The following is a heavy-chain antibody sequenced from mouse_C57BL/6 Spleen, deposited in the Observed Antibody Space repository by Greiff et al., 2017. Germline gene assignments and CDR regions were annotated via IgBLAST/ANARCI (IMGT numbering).Heavy chain of an antibody. Sequence: EVKVVESEGGLVQPGSSMKLSCTASGFTFSDYYMAWVRQVPEKGLEWVANINYDGSSTYYLDSLKSRFIISRDNAKNILYLQMSSLKSEDTATYYCARSNYEVDYAMDYWGQGTSVTVSS. J-gene: IGHJ4*01. D-gene: IGHD2-5*01. CDR3: ARSNYEVDYAMDY. V-gene: IGHV5-16*01. CDR2: INYDGSST. CDR1: GFTFSDYY.